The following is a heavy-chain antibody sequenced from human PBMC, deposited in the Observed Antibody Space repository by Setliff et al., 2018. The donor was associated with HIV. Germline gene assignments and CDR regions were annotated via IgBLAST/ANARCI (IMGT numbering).Heavy chain of an antibody. CDR3: AREYHIEATYTRLANYFDS. CDR1: GCTFSSHA. D-gene: IGHD6-19*01. CDR2: ILGIFGTT. Sequence: SVKVSCKASGCTFSSHAISWVRQAPGQGLEWMGGILGIFGTTYYAQNFEGGVTMTRDTSTNTVYMELRSLTSEDTAVFYCAREYHIEATYTRLANYFDSWGQGTLGTVSS. V-gene: IGHV1-69*05. J-gene: IGHJ4*02.